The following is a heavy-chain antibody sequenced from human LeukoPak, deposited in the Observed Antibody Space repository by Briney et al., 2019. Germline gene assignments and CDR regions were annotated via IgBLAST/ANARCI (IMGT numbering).Heavy chain of an antibody. J-gene: IGHJ4*02. CDR1: GASISGSGYY. D-gene: IGHD1-26*01. CDR3: AKSGGYGLIDY. CDR2: IYSSGST. Sequence: SETLTLSCTVSGASISGSGYYWGWLRQPPGKGLEWIGSIYSSGSTYYDASLQSRVTISIETSKNQISLRLNSVTAADTAMYYCAKSGGYGLIDYWGQGTLVTVSS. V-gene: IGHV4-39*01.